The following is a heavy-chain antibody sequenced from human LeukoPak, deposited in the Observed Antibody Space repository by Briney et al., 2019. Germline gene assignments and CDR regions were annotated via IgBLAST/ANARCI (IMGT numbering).Heavy chain of an antibody. CDR2: ISGGSA. CDR3: AKDRSSRYDFWSGSFSHYYYYYMDV. Sequence: GGFLRLSCAASGFTFSSYAMSWVRQAPGKGLEWVSAISGGSADYADSVKGRFSISIDNSKNTLYLQMNSLRAEDTAVYYCAKDRSSRYDFWSGSFSHYYYYYMDVWGKGTTVTVSS. J-gene: IGHJ6*03. D-gene: IGHD3-3*01. CDR1: GFTFSSYA. V-gene: IGHV3-23*01.